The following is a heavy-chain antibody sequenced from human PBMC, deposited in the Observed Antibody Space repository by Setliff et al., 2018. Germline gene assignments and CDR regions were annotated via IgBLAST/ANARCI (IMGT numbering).Heavy chain of an antibody. Sequence: SETLSLTCTVSGGSISSSSYYWGWIRQPPGKGLEWIGSIYYRGSTYYNPSLKSRVNISVDTSKNQFSLKLSSVTAADTAVYYCAIRGGSSGSGGFYYYYYYMDVWGKGTTVTVSS. D-gene: IGHD3-16*01. CDR3: AIRGGSSGSGGFYYYYYYMDV. V-gene: IGHV4-39*01. CDR1: GGSISSSSYY. CDR2: IYYRGST. J-gene: IGHJ6*03.